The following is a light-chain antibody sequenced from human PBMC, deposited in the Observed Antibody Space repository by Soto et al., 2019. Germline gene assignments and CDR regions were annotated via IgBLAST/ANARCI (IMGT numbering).Light chain of an antibody. J-gene: IGKJ2*01. CDR3: QQYGISPYT. CDR1: QSVSSSY. CDR2: GAS. V-gene: IGKV3-20*01. Sequence: EIVLTQSPGTLSLSPGERATLSCRASQSVSSSYLAWYQQKPGQAPRLLIYGASSRATGIPDRFSGSGSGTDFTLTISRLEREDFAVCYCQQYGISPYTFGQGTKLEIK.